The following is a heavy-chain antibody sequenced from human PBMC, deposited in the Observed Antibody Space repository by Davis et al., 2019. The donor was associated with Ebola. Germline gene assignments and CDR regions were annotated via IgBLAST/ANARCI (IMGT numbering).Heavy chain of an antibody. CDR3: ARAQDEGGVIGVFNYGMDV. D-gene: IGHD2/OR15-2a*01. CDR1: GGSISSYY. V-gene: IGHV4-59*08. CDR2: IYYSGST. Sequence: MPSETLSLTCTVSGGSISSYYWSWIRQPPGKGLEWIGYIYYSGSTNYNPSLKSRVTISVDTSKNQFSLKLSSVTAADTAVYYCARAQDEGGVIGVFNYGMDVWGQGTTVTVSS. J-gene: IGHJ6*02.